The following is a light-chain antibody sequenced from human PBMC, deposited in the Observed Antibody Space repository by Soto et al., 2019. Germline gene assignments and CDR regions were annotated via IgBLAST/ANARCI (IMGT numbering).Light chain of an antibody. CDR3: QQYYDWPK. V-gene: IGKV3-15*01. CDR1: QRITT. J-gene: IGKJ1*01. CDR2: GLS. Sequence: EIVMTQSPATLSLSPGERATLSCRASQRITTVAWYQQKPGQAPRLLIYGLSIRAPGVPARFRVSGSGTEFTLTISRLQSEDCAVYFCQQYYDWPKFGQGTRVEVK.